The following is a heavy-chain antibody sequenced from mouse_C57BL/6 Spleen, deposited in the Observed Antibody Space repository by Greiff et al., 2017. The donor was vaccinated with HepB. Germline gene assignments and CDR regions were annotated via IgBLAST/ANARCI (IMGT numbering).Heavy chain of an antibody. V-gene: IGHV5-6*02. CDR3: ARRGIYYGNYYYAMDY. CDR2: ISSGGSYT. J-gene: IGHJ4*01. D-gene: IGHD2-1*01. Sequence: VMLVESGGDLVKPGGSLKLSCAASGFTFSSYGMSWVRQTPDKRLAWVATISSGGSYTYYPDSVKGRFTISRDNAKNTLYLQMSSLKSEDTAMYYCARRGIYYGNYYYAMDYWGQATSVTVSS. CDR1: GFTFSSYG.